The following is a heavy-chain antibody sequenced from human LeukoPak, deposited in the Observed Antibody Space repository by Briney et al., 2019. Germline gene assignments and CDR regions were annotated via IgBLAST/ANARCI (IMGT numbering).Heavy chain of an antibody. Sequence: AASVKVSCKASGGTFSSYAISWVRQAPGQGLEWMGGIIPIFGTANYAQKFQGRVTITADESTSTAYMELSSLRSEDTAVYYCANGYDSSGYYWSAPLGYWGQGTLVTVSS. CDR3: ANGYDSSGYYWSAPLGY. V-gene: IGHV1-69*13. CDR1: GGTFSSYA. CDR2: IIPIFGTA. D-gene: IGHD3-22*01. J-gene: IGHJ4*02.